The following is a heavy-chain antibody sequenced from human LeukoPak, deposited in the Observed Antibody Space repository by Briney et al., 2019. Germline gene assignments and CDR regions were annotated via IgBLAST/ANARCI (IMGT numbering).Heavy chain of an antibody. CDR2: IYSGGST. CDR3: AKDGNYDFWSGHNAYYFDY. Sequence: GGSLRLSCAASGFTVSSNYMSWVRQAPGKGLEWVSVIYSGGSTYYADSVKGRFTISRDNSKNTLYLQMNSLRAEDTAVYYCAKDGNYDFWSGHNAYYFDYWGQGTLVTVSS. D-gene: IGHD3-3*01. V-gene: IGHV3-53*05. CDR1: GFTVSSNY. J-gene: IGHJ4*02.